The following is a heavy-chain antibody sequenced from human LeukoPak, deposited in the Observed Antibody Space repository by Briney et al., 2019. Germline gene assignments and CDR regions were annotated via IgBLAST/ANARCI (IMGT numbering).Heavy chain of an antibody. D-gene: IGHD6-19*01. Sequence: PGRSLRLSCAASGFTFSSYAMHWVRQAPGQGLEWMGRINPNSGGTNYAQKFQGRVTMTRDTSISTAYMELSRLRSDDTAVYYCARDILMGSSGWEDFDYWGQGTLVTVSS. CDR2: INPNSGGT. J-gene: IGHJ4*02. CDR3: ARDILMGSSGWEDFDY. V-gene: IGHV1-2*06. CDR1: GFTFSSYA.